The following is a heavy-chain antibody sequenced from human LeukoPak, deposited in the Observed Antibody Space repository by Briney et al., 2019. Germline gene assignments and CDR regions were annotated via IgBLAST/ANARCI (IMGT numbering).Heavy chain of an antibody. D-gene: IGHD7-27*01. CDR1: GFTFSSYA. V-gene: IGHV3-23*01. CDR3: AKETRPWGYFDY. J-gene: IGHJ4*02. Sequence: GGSLRLSCAASGFTFSSYAMSWVRQAPGKGLEWVSAISGSGGSSYYADSVKGRFTISRDNSKNTLYLQMNSLRAEGTAVYYCAKETRPWGYFDYWGQGTLVTVSS. CDR2: ISGSGGSS.